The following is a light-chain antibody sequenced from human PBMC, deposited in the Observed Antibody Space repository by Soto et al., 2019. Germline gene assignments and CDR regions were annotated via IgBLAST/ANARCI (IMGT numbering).Light chain of an antibody. CDR1: SSSIGSNI. V-gene: IGLV1-44*01. CDR3: AAWDDSLKGV. J-gene: IGLJ1*01. Sequence: QSVLTQPPSASGTPGQRLTISCSGTSSSIGSNIVNWYQQLPGTAPKLLIYSNNQRPSGVPDRFSASKSGTSASLAISGLQSEDEADYYCAAWDDSLKGVFGTGTKVTVL. CDR2: SNN.